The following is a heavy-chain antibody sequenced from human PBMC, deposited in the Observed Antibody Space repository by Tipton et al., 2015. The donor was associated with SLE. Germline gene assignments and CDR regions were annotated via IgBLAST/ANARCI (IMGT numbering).Heavy chain of an antibody. J-gene: IGHJ4*02. V-gene: IGHV4-59*06. D-gene: IGHD2-21*01. CDR2: IYYSGST. CDR1: GGSISSYY. CDR3: AREGLCGGDCSSYFDY. Sequence: GLVKPSETLSLTCTVSGGSISSYYWSWIRQHPGKGLVWIGYIYYSGSTYYNPSLKSRVTISVDTSKNQFSLKLSSVTAADTAVYYCAREGLCGGDCSSYFDYWGQGTLVTVSS.